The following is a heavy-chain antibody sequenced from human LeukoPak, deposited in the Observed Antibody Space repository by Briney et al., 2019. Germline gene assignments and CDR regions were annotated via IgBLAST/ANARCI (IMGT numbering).Heavy chain of an antibody. J-gene: IGHJ4*02. D-gene: IGHD3-10*01. V-gene: IGHV4-59*01. Sequence: NPSETLSLTCTVSGGSISSYYWSWIRQPPGKGLEWIGYIYYSGSTNYNPSLKSRVTISVDTSKNQFSLKLSSVTAADSAVYYCARDNNYYGSGSYHDYWGQGTLVTVSS. CDR3: ARDNNYYGSGSYHDY. CDR2: IYYSGST. CDR1: GGSISSYY.